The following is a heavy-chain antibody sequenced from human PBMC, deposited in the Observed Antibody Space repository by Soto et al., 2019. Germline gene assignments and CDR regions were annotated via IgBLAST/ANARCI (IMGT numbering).Heavy chain of an antibody. CDR3: ARLVVVPHCSGGSCYSYYYGMDV. D-gene: IGHD2-15*01. V-gene: IGHV4-59*01. Sequence: QVQLQESGPGLVKPSETLSLTCTVSGGSISSYYWSWIRQPPGKGLEWIGYIYYSGSTNYNPSLKSRVTISVDTSKNQFSLKLSSVTAADTAVYYRARLVVVPHCSGGSCYSYYYGMDVWGQGTTVTVSS. CDR1: GGSISSYY. J-gene: IGHJ6*02. CDR2: IYYSGST.